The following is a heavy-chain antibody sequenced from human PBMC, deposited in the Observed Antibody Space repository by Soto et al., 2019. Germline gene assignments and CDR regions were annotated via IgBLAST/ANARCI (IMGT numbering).Heavy chain of an antibody. CDR1: GVTFSSYA. D-gene: IGHD6-25*01. CDR2: ISGSGGST. V-gene: IGHV3-23*01. J-gene: IGHJ6*02. CDR3: ATEAGSGGDADDIRSYYGMDV. Sequence: GWSLTLSCAASGVTFSSYAMSWVRQAPGKGLEWVSAISGSGGSTYYADSVKGRCTISRDNSKNTLYLQMNSLRAADTAVDYCATEAGSGGDADDIRSYYGMDVWGQGTTFTVS.